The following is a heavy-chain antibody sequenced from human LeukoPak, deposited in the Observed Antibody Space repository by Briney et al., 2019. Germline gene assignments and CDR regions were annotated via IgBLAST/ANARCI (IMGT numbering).Heavy chain of an antibody. D-gene: IGHD3-10*01. CDR3: ARYSSWFPNDY. CDR1: GYTFTCYY. Sequence: ASXXXXXKSSGYTFTCYYMHXVRQAPGQGVEWRGWINPNSGGTNYAQKFQGRVTMTRDTSISKDYMELRRLRSDDTAVYYCARYSSWFPNDYWGQGTLVTFSS. J-gene: IGHJ4*02. V-gene: IGHV1-2*02. CDR2: INPNSGGT.